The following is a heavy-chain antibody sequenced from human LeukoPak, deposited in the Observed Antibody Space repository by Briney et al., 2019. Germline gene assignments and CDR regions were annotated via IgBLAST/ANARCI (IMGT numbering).Heavy chain of an antibody. CDR1: GFTFSSYA. J-gene: IGHJ4*02. Sequence: GGSLRLSCAASGFTFSSYAMSWVRQAPGEGLEWVSAISGSGGSTYYADSVKGRFTISRDNSKNTLYLQMNSLRAEDTAVYYCAKDISGYCSSTSCSIWGQGTLVTVSS. D-gene: IGHD2-2*01. CDR3: AKDISGYCSSTSCSI. CDR2: ISGSGGST. V-gene: IGHV3-23*01.